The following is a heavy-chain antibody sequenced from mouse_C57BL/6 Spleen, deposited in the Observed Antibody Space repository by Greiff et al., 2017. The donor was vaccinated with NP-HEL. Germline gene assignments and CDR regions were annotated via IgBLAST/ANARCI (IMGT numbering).Heavy chain of an antibody. Sequence: EVMLVESGGGLVKPGGSLKLSCAASGFTFSDYGMHWVRQAPEKGLEWVAYISSGSSTIYYADTVKGRFTISRDNAKNTLFLQMTSLRSEDTAMYYCARTLDYYGSSPFAYWGQGTLVTVSA. D-gene: IGHD1-1*01. CDR3: ARTLDYYGSSPFAY. CDR2: ISSGSSTI. V-gene: IGHV5-17*01. J-gene: IGHJ3*01. CDR1: GFTFSDYG.